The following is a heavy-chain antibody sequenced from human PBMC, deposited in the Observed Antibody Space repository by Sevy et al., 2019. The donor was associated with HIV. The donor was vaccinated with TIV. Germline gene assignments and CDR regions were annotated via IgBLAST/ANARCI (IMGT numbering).Heavy chain of an antibody. CDR1: EYTFTTYD. Sequence: ASVKVSCKASEYTFTTYDINWVRQAPGQGLEWMGWMNPNTGNTGYAQRFQGRVTMTRDTSTSTAYMELGSLTSEDTAMYYCARNRAHDYWGQGTLVTVSS. J-gene: IGHJ4*02. CDR2: MNPNTGNT. V-gene: IGHV1-8*01. CDR3: ARNRAHDY.